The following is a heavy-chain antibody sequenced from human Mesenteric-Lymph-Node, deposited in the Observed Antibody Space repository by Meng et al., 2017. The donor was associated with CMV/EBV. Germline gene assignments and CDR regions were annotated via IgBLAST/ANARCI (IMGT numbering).Heavy chain of an antibody. J-gene: IGHJ6*02. D-gene: IGHD2-2*02. CDR2: IYYSGST. V-gene: IGHV4-30-4*08. CDR3: ARDGLSCSSTSCYTHYYYGMDV. CDR1: YY. Sequence: YYWSWIRQPPGKGLEWIGYIYYSGSTYYNPSLKSRVTISVDTSKNQFSLKLSSVTAADTAVYYCARDGLSCSSTSCYTHYYYGMDVWGQGTTVTVSS.